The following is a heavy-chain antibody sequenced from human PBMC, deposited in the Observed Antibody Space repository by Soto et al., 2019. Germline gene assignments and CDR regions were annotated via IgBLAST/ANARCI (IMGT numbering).Heavy chain of an antibody. CDR3: GKVWGGDRNNGMYV. CDR2: MYNTGST. CDR1: GGSIGGYC. V-gene: IGHV4-59*01. J-gene: IGHJ6*02. Sequence: SETLSLTCTVSGGSIGGYCGSWIRQPPGKGMEWIGYMYNTGSTVYNPSFKSRVTISVDTSKNQFSLKLNSVTAADTAVYYCGKVWGGDRNNGMYVWGQGTTVPVSS. D-gene: IGHD3-16*01.